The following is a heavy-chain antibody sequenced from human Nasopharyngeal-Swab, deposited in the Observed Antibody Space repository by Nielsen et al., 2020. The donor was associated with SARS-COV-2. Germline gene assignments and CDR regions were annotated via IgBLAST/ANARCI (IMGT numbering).Heavy chain of an antibody. Sequence: SEILSLTCTVSGASITSGGYYWSWIRHLPGRGLKWIGYIYYSGNTFYNPSLKSRVTMSVDTSENQFSLNLNSVTAADTAVYYCARGWAGHYFDYWGQGTLVTVSS. D-gene: IGHD1-26*01. CDR2: IYYSGNT. CDR1: GASITSGGYY. CDR3: ARGWAGHYFDY. J-gene: IGHJ4*02. V-gene: IGHV4-31*03.